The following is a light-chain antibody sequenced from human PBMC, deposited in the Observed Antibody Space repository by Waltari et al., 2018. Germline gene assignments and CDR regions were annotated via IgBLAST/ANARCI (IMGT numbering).Light chain of an antibody. CDR3: QQYNNWPLT. V-gene: IGKV3-15*01. Sequence: EIIKTQSPATLSLSPGERATLSCRARQSVTNNLAWYQQKPGQAPRLLIYGPSTRAPSIPARISGSGSGTEFTLTISSLQSEDFAFYYCQQYNNWPLTFGGGTKVEIK. J-gene: IGKJ4*01. CDR2: GPS. CDR1: QSVTNN.